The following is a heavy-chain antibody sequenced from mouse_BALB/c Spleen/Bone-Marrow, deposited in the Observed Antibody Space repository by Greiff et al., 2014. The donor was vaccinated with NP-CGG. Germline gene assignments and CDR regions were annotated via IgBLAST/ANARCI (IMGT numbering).Heavy chain of an antibody. V-gene: IGHV2-6-5*01. CDR3: AKLNWDEGDY. J-gene: IGHJ2*01. Sequence: VKLVESGPGLVAPLQSLSITCTVSGFSLTDYGVSWIRQPPGKGLEWLGVIWGGGITYYNSALKSRLSISKDNSKSQVFLKMNRLQTDDTAMYYCAKLNWDEGDYWGQGTTLTVSS. D-gene: IGHD4-1*01. CDR1: GFSLTDYG. CDR2: IWGGGIT.